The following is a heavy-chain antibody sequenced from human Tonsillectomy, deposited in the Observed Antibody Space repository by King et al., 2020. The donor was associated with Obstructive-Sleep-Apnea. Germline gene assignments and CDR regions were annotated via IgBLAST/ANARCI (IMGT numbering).Heavy chain of an antibody. Sequence: LQLQESGPGLVKPSETLSLTCTVSGGSISSSSYYWGWIRQPPGKGLEWIGSIYYSGSTYYNPSLKSRVTISVDTSTNQFSLKLSSVTAADTAVYYCAAYYYDSSGYYSDWYFDLWGRGTLVTVSS. D-gene: IGHD3-22*01. V-gene: IGHV4-39*01. J-gene: IGHJ2*01. CDR3: AAYYYDSSGYYSDWYFDL. CDR2: IYYSGST. CDR1: GGSISSSSYY.